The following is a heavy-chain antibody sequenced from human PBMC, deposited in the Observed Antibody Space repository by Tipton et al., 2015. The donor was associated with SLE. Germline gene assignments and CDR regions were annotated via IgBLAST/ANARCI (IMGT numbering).Heavy chain of an antibody. CDR3: VGGLGETDTGDYGDL. D-gene: IGHD4-17*01. CDR2: IYTSGGS. V-gene: IGHV4-61*09. Sequence: TLSLTCTVSGGSIRSGYFYWSWIRQPAGKGPEWIGYIYTSGGSKYNPSLNTRVTISVDTSKNRFSLNLSSVTAADTAVYYCVGGLGETDTGDYGDLWGQGTLVTVSS. CDR1: GGSIRSGYFY. J-gene: IGHJ5*02.